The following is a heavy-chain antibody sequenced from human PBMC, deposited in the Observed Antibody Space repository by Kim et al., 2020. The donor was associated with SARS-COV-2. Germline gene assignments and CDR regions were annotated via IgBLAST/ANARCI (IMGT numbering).Heavy chain of an antibody. V-gene: IGHV3-30*01. D-gene: IGHD5-12*01. Sequence: NKHCLTPVKGRFTISRDNSKNTRDLQMNSREAEDAAVYYCAREGLRSLDYWGQGTLVTVSS. CDR2: NK. J-gene: IGHJ4*02. CDR3: AREGLRSLDY.